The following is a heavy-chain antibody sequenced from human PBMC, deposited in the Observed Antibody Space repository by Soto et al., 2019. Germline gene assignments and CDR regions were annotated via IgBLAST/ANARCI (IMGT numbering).Heavy chain of an antibody. D-gene: IGHD6-13*01. Sequence: QVQLVQSGAEVKKPGASVKVSCKASGYTFTSYYMHWVRQAPGQGLEWMGIINPSGGSTSYAQKFQGRVTMTRDTSTSTVYMELSSLRSEDTAVYYCAREYSSSWYALDYYYYYGMDVWGQGTTVTVSS. J-gene: IGHJ6*02. CDR2: INPSGGST. CDR1: GYTFTSYY. V-gene: IGHV1-46*01. CDR3: AREYSSSWYALDYYYYYGMDV.